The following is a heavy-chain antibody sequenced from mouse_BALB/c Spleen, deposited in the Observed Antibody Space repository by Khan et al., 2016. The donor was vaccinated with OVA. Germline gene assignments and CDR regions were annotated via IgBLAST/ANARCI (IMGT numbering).Heavy chain of an antibody. J-gene: IGHJ2*01. CDR1: GYSFTGYF. Sequence: EVQLQQSGPELVKPGTSVKIYCKASGYSFTGYFMNWVMQSHGKSLEWIGRINPHIGETFYNQKFKGKATLTVDESSSTAHMELRSLASEDSAVYYCARKNGSDFDYWGQGTTLTVSS. CDR2: INPHIGET. D-gene: IGHD1-1*01. V-gene: IGHV1-20*02. CDR3: ARKNGSDFDY.